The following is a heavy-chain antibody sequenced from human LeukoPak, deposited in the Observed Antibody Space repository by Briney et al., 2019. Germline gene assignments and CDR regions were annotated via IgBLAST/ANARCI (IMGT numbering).Heavy chain of an antibody. J-gene: IGHJ4*02. CDR1: GYTFTSYD. V-gene: IGHV1-8*01. CDR2: MNPNSGNT. D-gene: IGHD1-26*01. Sequence: ASVKVSCKASGYTFTSYDINWVRQATGQGLEWMGWMNPNSGNTGYAQKFQGRVTMTRNTSISTAYMELSSLRSEDTAVYYCAKEWPSTDGWEYYFDYWGQGTLVTVSS. CDR3: AKEWPSTDGWEYYFDY.